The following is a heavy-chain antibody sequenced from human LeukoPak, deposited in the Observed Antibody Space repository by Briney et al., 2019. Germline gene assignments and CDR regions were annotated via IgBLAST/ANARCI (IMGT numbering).Heavy chain of an antibody. V-gene: IGHV1-2*02. CDR2: INPNSGGT. J-gene: IGHJ4*02. Sequence: ASVKVSCKASGYTFTGYYMHWVRQAPGQGLEWMGWINPNSGGTNYAQKFQGRVTITRDTSASTAYMELSSLRSEDTAVYYCASSDYYGSGSYGGFDYWGQGTLVTVSS. CDR1: GYTFTGYY. D-gene: IGHD3-10*01. CDR3: ASSDYYGSGSYGGFDY.